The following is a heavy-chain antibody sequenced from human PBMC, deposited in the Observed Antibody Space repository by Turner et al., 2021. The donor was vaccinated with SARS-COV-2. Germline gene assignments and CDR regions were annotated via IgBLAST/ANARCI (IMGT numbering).Heavy chain of an antibody. CDR2: ISGSGVTT. J-gene: IGHJ4*02. D-gene: IGHD3-16*01. V-gene: IGHV3-23*01. CDR3: AKGGWGAFDY. Sequence: EVQLLESGGGLVQPGGSLRLSCAASGITSTSYSMSWVRQAAGKGLEWVPSISGSGVTTYYADSVKGRFTISRDSFNNMVYLQMNSLRADDMAVYYCAKGGWGAFDYWGQGILVIVSS. CDR1: GITSTSYS.